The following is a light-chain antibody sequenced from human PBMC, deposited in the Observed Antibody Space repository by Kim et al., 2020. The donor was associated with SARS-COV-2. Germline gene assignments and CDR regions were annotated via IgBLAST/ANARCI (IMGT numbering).Light chain of an antibody. CDR3: CSYTSRNTLV. V-gene: IGLV2-14*01. CDR2: DVS. Sequence: QSVLTQPASVSGSPGQSITISCTGTTSDIGTYDYVSWYQQHPGKAPKLIIYDVSQRPSGVSNRFSGSKSANTASLTFSGLQAEDEADYYCCSYTSRNTLVFGTGTKVTVL. CDR1: TSDIGTYDY. J-gene: IGLJ1*01.